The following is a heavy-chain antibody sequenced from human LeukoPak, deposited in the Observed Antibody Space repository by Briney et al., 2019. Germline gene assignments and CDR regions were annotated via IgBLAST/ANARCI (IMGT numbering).Heavy chain of an antibody. V-gene: IGHV4-34*01. CDR1: GGSFSGYY. CDR3: ARGAVAGTDIGDY. Sequence: SETLSLTCAVYGGSFSGYYWSWIRQPPGKGLEWIGEINHSGSTNYNPSLKSRVTISVDTSKNQFSLRLSSVTAADTAVYYCARGAVAGTDIGDYWGQGTLVTVSS. D-gene: IGHD6-19*01. CDR2: INHSGST. J-gene: IGHJ4*02.